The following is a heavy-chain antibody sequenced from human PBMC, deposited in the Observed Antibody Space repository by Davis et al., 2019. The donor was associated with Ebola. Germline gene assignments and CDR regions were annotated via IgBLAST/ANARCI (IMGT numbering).Heavy chain of an antibody. CDR1: GYIFSNYD. J-gene: IGHJ6*02. CDR3: ARGRGIVATAGIYYYYYGMDV. CDR2: MNAYSGNT. V-gene: IGHV1-8*02. Sequence: ASVKVSCKASGYIFSNYDINWVRQASGQGLEWMGWMNAYSGNTGYVEKFKGRVTMTRNPSISTAYMELSSLTIDDTAVYYCARGRGIVATAGIYYYYYGMDVWGQGTTVTVSS. D-gene: IGHD5-12*01.